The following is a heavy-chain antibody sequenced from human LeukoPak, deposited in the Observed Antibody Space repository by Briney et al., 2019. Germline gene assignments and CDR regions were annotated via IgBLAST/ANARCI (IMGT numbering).Heavy chain of an antibody. V-gene: IGHV3-74*01. CDR1: GFTFRNYW. D-gene: IGHD5-18*01. J-gene: IGHJ4*02. Sequence: GGSLRLSCAASGFTFRNYWMHWVRQPPGKGLVWVSRINSDGTSTRYADSVKGRFTISRDNAQKTLYLQMNSLSAEDTAVYYCTSDTVDTALGIDYWGQGTLVTVSS. CDR3: TSDTVDTALGIDY. CDR2: INSDGTST.